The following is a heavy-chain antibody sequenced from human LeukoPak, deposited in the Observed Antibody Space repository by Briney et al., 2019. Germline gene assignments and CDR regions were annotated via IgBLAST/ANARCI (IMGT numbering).Heavy chain of an antibody. V-gene: IGHV4-39*01. CDR2: IDYSGST. Sequence: SETLSLTCTVSGGSISNTNYYWGWIRQPPGKGLEWIGSIDYSGSTHYNPSLKSRDTISEDTSNRFSLILSSVTAADTAVYYCARLARGILLPDYWGQGTLVTVSS. CDR1: GGSISNTNYY. CDR3: ARLARGILLPDY. D-gene: IGHD3-22*01. J-gene: IGHJ4*02.